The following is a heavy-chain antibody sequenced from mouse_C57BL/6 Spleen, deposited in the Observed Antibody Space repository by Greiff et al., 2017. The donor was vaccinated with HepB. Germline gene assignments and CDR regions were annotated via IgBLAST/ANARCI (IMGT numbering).Heavy chain of an antibody. D-gene: IGHD2-4*01. V-gene: IGHV1-53*01. Sequence: VQLQQSGTELVKPGASVKLSCKASGYTFTSYWMHWVKQRPGQGLEWIGNINPSNGGTNYNEKFKSKATLTVDKSSSTAYMQLSSLTSEDSAVYYCARVREYDYDMTWFAYWGQGTLVTVSA. CDR2: INPSNGGT. J-gene: IGHJ3*01. CDR1: GYTFTSYW. CDR3: ARVREYDYDMTWFAY.